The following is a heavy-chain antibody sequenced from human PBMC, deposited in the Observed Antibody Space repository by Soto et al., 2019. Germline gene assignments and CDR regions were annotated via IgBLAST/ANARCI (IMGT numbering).Heavy chain of an antibody. CDR3: ASYRVEEKYYYGMDV. V-gene: IGHV1-18*01. CDR1: GYTFTSYG. CDR2: ISAYNGNT. D-gene: IGHD3-16*02. J-gene: IGHJ6*02. Sequence: ASVKVSCKASGYTFTSYGISWVRHAPGQGLEWMGWISAYNGNTNYAQKLQGRVTMTTDTSTSTAYMELRSLRSDDTAVYYCASYRVEEKYYYGMDVWGQGTTVTVSS.